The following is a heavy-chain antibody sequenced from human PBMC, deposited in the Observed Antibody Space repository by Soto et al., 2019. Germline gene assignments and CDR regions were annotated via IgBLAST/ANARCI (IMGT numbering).Heavy chain of an antibody. J-gene: IGHJ3*02. D-gene: IGHD3-22*01. CDR1: GYSFTSYW. CDR3: ASHYYDSSAHVPNAFDI. CDR2: IYPGDSDT. V-gene: IGHV5-51*01. Sequence: PGESLKISCKGSGYSFTSYWIGWVRQMPGKGLEWMGIIYPGDSDTRYSPSFQGQVTISADKSISTAYLQWSSLKASDTAMYYCASHYYDSSAHVPNAFDIWGQGTMVTVSS.